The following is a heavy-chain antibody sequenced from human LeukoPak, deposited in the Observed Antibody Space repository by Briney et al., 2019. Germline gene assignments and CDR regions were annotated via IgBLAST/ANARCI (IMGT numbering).Heavy chain of an antibody. D-gene: IGHD1-26*01. CDR1: GGSISSYY. CDR3: ARAPSGSYFNWFDP. J-gene: IGHJ5*02. V-gene: IGHV4-59*01. CDR2: IYYSGST. Sequence: KPSETLSLTCTVSGGSISSYYWIWIRQPPGKGREWIGYIYYSGSTNSNPSLKSRVTISVDTSKNQFSLKLSSVPAADPAVYYCARAPSGSYFNWFDPWGQGTLVTVSS.